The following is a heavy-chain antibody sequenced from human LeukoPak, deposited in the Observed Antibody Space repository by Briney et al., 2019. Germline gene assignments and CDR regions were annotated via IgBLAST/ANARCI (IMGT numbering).Heavy chain of an antibody. V-gene: IGHV3-23*01. CDR1: GFTFSDYY. CDR2: ITSSGGST. CDR3: AKLLGRGFDWLRGDAFDI. D-gene: IGHD3-9*01. J-gene: IGHJ3*02. Sequence: SGGSLRLSCAASGFTFSDYYMSWVRQAPGKGLEWVSGITSSGGSTHYADSVKGRFTISRDNSRNTLYLQMNSLRAEDTAVYYCAKLLGRGFDWLRGDAFDIWGQGTMVTVSS.